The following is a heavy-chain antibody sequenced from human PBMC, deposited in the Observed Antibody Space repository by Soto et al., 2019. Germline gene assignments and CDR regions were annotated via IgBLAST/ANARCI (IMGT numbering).Heavy chain of an antibody. D-gene: IGHD4-17*01. CDR3: ATDLNDYGDYVFAY. CDR2: FDPEDDET. Sequence: ASVKVSCKVSGYTLTELSMHWVRQAPGKGLEWMGGFDPEDDETIYAQKFQGRVTMTEDTSTDTAYMELSSLRSEDTAVYYCATDLNDYGDYVFAYWGQGTLVTVSS. V-gene: IGHV1-24*01. J-gene: IGHJ4*02. CDR1: GYTLTELS.